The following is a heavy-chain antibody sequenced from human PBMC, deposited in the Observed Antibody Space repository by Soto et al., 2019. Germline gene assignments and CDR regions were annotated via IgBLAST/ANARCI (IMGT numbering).Heavy chain of an antibody. CDR1: GFTFSSYS. J-gene: IGHJ4*02. D-gene: IGHD1-26*01. CDR3: VSSRGDRGATTVPPCDY. V-gene: IGHV3-21*01. Sequence: AGSLRLSCAASGFTFSSYSMNWVRQAPGKGLEWVSSISSSRSYKYYADSVKGRFTISRDNAKNSLSLQMNSLRAEDTAVDYCVSSRGDRGATTVPPCDYWGQGTMVTVFS. CDR2: ISSSRSYK.